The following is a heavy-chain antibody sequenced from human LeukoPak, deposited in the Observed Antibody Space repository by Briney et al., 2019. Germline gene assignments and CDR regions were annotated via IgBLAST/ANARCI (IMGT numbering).Heavy chain of an antibody. Sequence: SVKVSCKASGGTFSSYAISWVRQAPGQGLEWMGRIIPILGIANYAQKFQGRVTITADKSTSTAYMELSSLRSEDTAVYYCARGIERINWFDPWGQGTLVTVSS. CDR1: GGTFSSYA. CDR3: ARGIERINWFDP. J-gene: IGHJ5*02. D-gene: IGHD5-24*01. V-gene: IGHV1-69*04. CDR2: IIPILGIA.